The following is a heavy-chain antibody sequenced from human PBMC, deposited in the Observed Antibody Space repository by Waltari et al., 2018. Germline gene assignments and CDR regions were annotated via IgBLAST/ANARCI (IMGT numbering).Heavy chain of an antibody. CDR3: ARDGVAADAFDI. J-gene: IGHJ3*02. D-gene: IGHD6-13*01. Sequence: QVQLQESGPGLVKPSETLSLTCTVSGGSISRYYGSWIRQPPGKGLEWIGYIYYSGSTNYNPSLKSRVTISVDTSKNQFSLKLSSVTAADTAVYYCARDGVAADAFDIWGQGTMVTVSS. CDR1: GGSISRYY. CDR2: IYYSGST. V-gene: IGHV4-59*01.